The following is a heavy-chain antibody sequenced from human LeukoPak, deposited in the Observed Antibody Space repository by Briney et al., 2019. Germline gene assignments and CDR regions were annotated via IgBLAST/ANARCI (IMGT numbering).Heavy chain of an antibody. Sequence: GGSLRLSCAASLFTFSSYAMSWVRQAPGKGLEWVSAISGSGGSTYYADSVEGRFTISRDNSKNTLYLQMNSLRAEDTAVYYCAKALGGSYLYYFDYWGQGTLVTVSS. CDR3: AKALGGSYLYYFDY. CDR2: ISGSGGST. D-gene: IGHD1-26*01. V-gene: IGHV3-23*01. J-gene: IGHJ4*02. CDR1: LFTFSSYA.